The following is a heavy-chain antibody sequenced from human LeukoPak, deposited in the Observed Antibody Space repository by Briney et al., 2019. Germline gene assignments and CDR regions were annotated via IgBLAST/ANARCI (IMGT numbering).Heavy chain of an antibody. J-gene: IGHJ6*02. CDR2: ISGSGGST. V-gene: IGHV3-23*01. CDR3: AKGDSSSSHYYYYYGMDV. CDR1: GFTFSSYA. D-gene: IGHD6-6*01. Sequence: GGSLRLSCAASGFTFSSYAMSWVRQAPGKGLEWVSAISGSGGSTYYADSVKGRFTISRDNSKNTLYLQMNSLSAEDTAVYYCAKGDSSSSHYYYYYGMDVWGQGTTVTVSS.